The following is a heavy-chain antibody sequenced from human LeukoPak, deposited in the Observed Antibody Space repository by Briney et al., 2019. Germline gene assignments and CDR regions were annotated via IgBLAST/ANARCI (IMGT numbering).Heavy chain of an antibody. CDR1: GGSFSGYY. V-gene: IGHV4-34*01. J-gene: IGHJ4*02. CDR2: INHSGST. Sequence: PSETLSHTCAVYGGSFSGYYWSWIRQPPGKGLEWIGEINHSGSTNYNPSLKSRVTISVDTSKNQLSLKLSSVTAADTAVYYCARACSGSYADYWGQGTLVTVSS. D-gene: IGHD3-10*02. CDR3: ARACSGSYADY.